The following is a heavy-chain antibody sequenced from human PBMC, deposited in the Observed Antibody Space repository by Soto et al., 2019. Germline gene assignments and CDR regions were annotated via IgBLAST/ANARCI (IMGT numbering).Heavy chain of an antibody. J-gene: IGHJ5*02. CDR3: ARSNHYGSGSNYWFDP. Sequence: QLQLQESGSGLVKPSQTLSLTCAVSGGSISSGGYSWSWIRQPPGKGLEWIGYIYQSRSTYYNPSLERRVTISVDRSKNQFVLKIISATAADTAVYYCARSNHYGSGSNYWFDPWGQGTLVTVSS. CDR1: GGSISSGGYS. V-gene: IGHV4-30-2*01. CDR2: IYQSRST. D-gene: IGHD3-10*01.